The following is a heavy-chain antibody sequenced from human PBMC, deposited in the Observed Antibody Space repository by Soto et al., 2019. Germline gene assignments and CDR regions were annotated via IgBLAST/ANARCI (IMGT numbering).Heavy chain of an antibody. D-gene: IGHD6-19*01. V-gene: IGHV5-51*01. CDR3: ARRPEPVASDHGAFDI. Sequence: GESLKISCKGSGYSFTSYWIGWVRQMPGKGLEWMGIIYPGDSDTRYSPSFQGQVTISADKSISTAYLQWSSLKASDTAMYYCARRPEPVASDHGAFDIWGQGTMVTVSS. CDR2: IYPGDSDT. J-gene: IGHJ3*02. CDR1: GYSFTSYW.